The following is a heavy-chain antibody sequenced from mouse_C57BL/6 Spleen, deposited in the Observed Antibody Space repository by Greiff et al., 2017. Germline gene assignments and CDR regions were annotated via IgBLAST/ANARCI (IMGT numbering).Heavy chain of an antibody. J-gene: IGHJ1*03. CDR2: IYPRSGNT. V-gene: IGHV1-81*01. CDR1: GYTFTSYG. D-gene: IGHD1-1*01. Sequence: QVHVKQSGAELARPGASVKLSCKASGYTFTSYGISWVKQRTGQGLEWIGEIYPRSGNTYYNEKFKGKATLTADKSSSTDYMELRILTSEDSAVYFYTRPFITAVVATYDWYFDVWGTGTTVTVSS. CDR3: TRPFITAVVATYDWYFDV.